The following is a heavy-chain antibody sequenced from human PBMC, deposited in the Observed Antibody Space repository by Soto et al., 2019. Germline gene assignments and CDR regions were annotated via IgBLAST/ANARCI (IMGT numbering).Heavy chain of an antibody. CDR3: AKDVVVGATTGLGDYYYYYGMDV. J-gene: IGHJ6*02. D-gene: IGHD1-26*01. CDR2: ISYDGSNK. Sequence: QVQLVESGGGVVQPGRSLRLSCAASGFTFSSYGMHWVRQAPGKGLEWLAGISYDGSNKYYADSVKGRFTISRDNYKNTLYLQMNSLRAEDTAVYYCAKDVVVGATTGLGDYYYYYGMDVWGQGTTVTVSS. V-gene: IGHV3-30*18. CDR1: GFTFSSYG.